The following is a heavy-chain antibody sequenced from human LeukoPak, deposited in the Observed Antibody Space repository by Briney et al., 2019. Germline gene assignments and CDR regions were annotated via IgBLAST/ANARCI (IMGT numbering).Heavy chain of an antibody. CDR1: GYTFTSYA. V-gene: IGHV1-3*01. D-gene: IGHD6-19*01. CDR2: INAGNGNT. CDR3: ARDPFPRYSSGWYGY. Sequence: ASVTVSCKASGYTFTSYAMHWVRQAPGQRLEWMGWINAGNGNTKYSQKFQGRVTITRDTSASTAYMELSSLRSEDTAAYYCARDPFPRYSSGWYGYWGQGTLVTVSS. J-gene: IGHJ4*02.